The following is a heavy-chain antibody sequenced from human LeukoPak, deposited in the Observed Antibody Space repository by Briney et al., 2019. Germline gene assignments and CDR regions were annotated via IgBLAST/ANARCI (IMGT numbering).Heavy chain of an antibody. CDR2: IYSGGST. V-gene: IGHV3-53*01. CDR3: ARDFPPHGYSGSSR. Sequence: GGSLRLSCAASGFTVSSNYMSWVRQAPGKGLEWVSAIYSGGSTYYADSVKGRFTISRDNSKNTLYLQMNSLRAEDTAVYYCARDFPPHGYSGSSRWGQGTLVTVSS. D-gene: IGHD1-26*01. J-gene: IGHJ4*02. CDR1: GFTVSSNY.